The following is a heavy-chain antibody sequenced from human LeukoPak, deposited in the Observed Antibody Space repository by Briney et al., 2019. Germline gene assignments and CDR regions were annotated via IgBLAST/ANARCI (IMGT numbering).Heavy chain of an antibody. J-gene: IGHJ6*02. Sequence: GGSLRLSCAASGFTFSSYAMSWVRQAPGKGLEWVSAISGSGGSTYYADSVKGRFTISRDNSKNTLYLQVNSLRAEDTAVYYCAKDEVDGDYSYYYGMDVWGQGTTVTVSS. CDR2: ISGSGGST. CDR3: AKDEVDGDYSYYYGMDV. CDR1: GFTFSSYA. V-gene: IGHV3-23*01. D-gene: IGHD4-17*01.